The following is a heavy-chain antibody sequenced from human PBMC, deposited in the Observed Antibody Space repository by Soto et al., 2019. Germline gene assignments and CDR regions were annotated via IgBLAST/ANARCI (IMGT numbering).Heavy chain of an antibody. CDR2: IIPSFGTA. J-gene: IGHJ6*02. CDR3: SRAKGNVYTAIVTAYYYYGLDV. D-gene: IGHD5-18*01. Sequence: GASGKVSCKASGGTFSSYAISWVRQAPGQGLEWMGGIIPSFGTANYAQKFQGRVTITADKSTSTAYMELSSLRSEDTAVYYWSRAKGNVYTAIVTAYYYYGLDVWGQGTTVTVSS. V-gene: IGHV1-69*06. CDR1: GGTFSSYA.